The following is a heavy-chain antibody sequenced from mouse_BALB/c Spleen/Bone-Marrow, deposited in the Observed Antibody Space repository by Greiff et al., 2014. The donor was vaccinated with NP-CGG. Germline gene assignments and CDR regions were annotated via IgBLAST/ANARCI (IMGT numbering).Heavy chain of an antibody. CDR2: IYPGDGDT. J-gene: IGHJ2*01. CDR3: ARGTGPDY. V-gene: IGHV1-87*01. CDR1: GYTFTSYW. D-gene: IGHD4-1*01. Sequence: VQLQESGAEPARPGASVKLSCKASGYTFTSYWMQWVKQRPGQGLEWIGAIYPGDGDTRYTQKFKGKATLTADKSSSTAYMQLSSLASEDSAVYYCARGTGPDYWGQGTTLTVSS.